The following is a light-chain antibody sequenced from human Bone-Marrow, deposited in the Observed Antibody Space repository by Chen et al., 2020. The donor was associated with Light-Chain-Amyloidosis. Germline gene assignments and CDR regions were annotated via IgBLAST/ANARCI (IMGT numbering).Light chain of an antibody. J-gene: IGLJ3*02. Sequence: NIMLTQPHPVSEAPGKTVIISCTCSSGSFATNHVQWHQQRPGSSPSTVIYEDDHRPSGVPDRFSGSIDRSSNSASLTISGLKTEDEADYYCQSYQGSSQGVFGGGTKLTVL. CDR1: SGSFATNH. V-gene: IGLV6-57*01. CDR2: EDD. CDR3: QSYQGSSQGV.